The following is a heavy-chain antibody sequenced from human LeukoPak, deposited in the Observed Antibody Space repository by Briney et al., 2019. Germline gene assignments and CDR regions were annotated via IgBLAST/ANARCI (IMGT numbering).Heavy chain of an antibody. CDR2: TSSDGSSK. CDR1: KFTFSTFA. CDR3: AREGGDLRWKNRFDF. V-gene: IGHV3-30-3*01. J-gene: IGHJ4*02. D-gene: IGHD4-23*01. Sequence: HPGGSLRLSCAASKFTFSTFAMHWVRQAPGKGLEWVALTSSDGSSKYYTDSVKGRFTISRDNSKNTLYLQMNSLRAEDTAVYCCAREGGDLRWKNRFDFWGQGTLVTVSS.